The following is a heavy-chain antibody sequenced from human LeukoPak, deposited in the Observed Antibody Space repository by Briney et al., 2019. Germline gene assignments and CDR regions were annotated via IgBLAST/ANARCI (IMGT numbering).Heavy chain of an antibody. Sequence: ASVKVSCKASGYTFTSYYMHWVRQAPGQGLEWMGIINPSGGSTSYAQKFQGRVTMTRDTSTGTVYMELSSLRSEDTAVYYCARDGRKTYYYDSSGYPGGYWGQGTLVTVSS. CDR3: ARDGRKTYYYDSSGYPGGY. CDR2: INPSGGST. V-gene: IGHV1-46*01. D-gene: IGHD3-22*01. J-gene: IGHJ4*02. CDR1: GYTFTSYY.